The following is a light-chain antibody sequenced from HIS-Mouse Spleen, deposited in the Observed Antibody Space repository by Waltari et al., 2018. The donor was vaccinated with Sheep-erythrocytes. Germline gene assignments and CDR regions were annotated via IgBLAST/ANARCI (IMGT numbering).Light chain of an antibody. CDR2: AAS. Sequence: DIQMTQSPSSLSASVGDSVTITCRASQSISSYLNWYQQKPGKAPKLLIYAASSLQSGVPSRFSCSGSGTDLTLTISSLQPEDFATYYCQQSYSTPPLPFGGGTKVEIK. CDR3: QQSYSTPPLP. CDR1: QSISSY. V-gene: IGKV1-39*01. J-gene: IGKJ4*01.